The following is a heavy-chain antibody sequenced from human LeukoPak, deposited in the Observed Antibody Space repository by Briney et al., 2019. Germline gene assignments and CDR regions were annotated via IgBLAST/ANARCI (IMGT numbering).Heavy chain of an antibody. CDR3: ARGGLRVMVYRLYYMDV. D-gene: IGHD2-8*01. CDR2: ITPNSGGT. Sequence: ASVKGSCKASGYTFTGYYMHWVRQAPGQGREWMGWITPNSGGTNYAQKCQGRVTMTRDTSISTAYMELPRLRSDDTAVYYCARGGLRVMVYRLYYMDVWGKGTTVTVSS. V-gene: IGHV1-2*02. CDR1: GYTFTGYY. J-gene: IGHJ6*03.